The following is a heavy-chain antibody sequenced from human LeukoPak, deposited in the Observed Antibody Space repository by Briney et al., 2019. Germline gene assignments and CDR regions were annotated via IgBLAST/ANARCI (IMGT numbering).Heavy chain of an antibody. D-gene: IGHD6-19*01. Sequence: GRSLRLSCAASGFTFSSYSMNWVRQAPGKGLEWVSYISSSSSTIYYADSVKGRFTISRDNAKNSLYLQMNSLRAEDTAVYYCARGKIAVAPTHYFDYWGQGTLVTVSS. V-gene: IGHV3-48*01. CDR1: GFTFSSYS. CDR3: ARGKIAVAPTHYFDY. J-gene: IGHJ4*02. CDR2: ISSSSSTI.